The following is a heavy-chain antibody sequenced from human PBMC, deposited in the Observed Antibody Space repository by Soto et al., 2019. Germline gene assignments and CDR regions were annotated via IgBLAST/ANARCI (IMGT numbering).Heavy chain of an antibody. J-gene: IGHJ4*02. CDR1: GFTFSSYA. D-gene: IGHD6-6*01. V-gene: IGHV3-23*01. CDR3: AKDFSCGY. Sequence: EVQMLGSGGDLVQPGGSLRLSCAASGFTFSSYAMSWVRQAPGKGLEWVSSISASGGSTDYADSVRGRFTISRDNSRNALYLHMSSLRAEDTAVYYCAKDFSCGYCGQGTLVTVSS. CDR2: ISASGGST.